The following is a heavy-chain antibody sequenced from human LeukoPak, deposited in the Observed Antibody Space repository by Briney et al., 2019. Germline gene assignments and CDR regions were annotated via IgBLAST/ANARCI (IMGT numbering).Heavy chain of an antibody. V-gene: IGHV4-39*07. Sequence: SETLSLTCTVSGGSISSSAYYWGWIRQPPGKGLEWIGSIYYSGSTYYNPSLKSRVTISVDTSKNQFSLKLSSVTAADTAIYYCARALSDLRTYYYYYMDVWGKGTTVTVSS. J-gene: IGHJ6*03. CDR2: IYYSGST. D-gene: IGHD2-21*02. CDR1: GGSISSSAYY. CDR3: ARALSDLRTYYYYYMDV.